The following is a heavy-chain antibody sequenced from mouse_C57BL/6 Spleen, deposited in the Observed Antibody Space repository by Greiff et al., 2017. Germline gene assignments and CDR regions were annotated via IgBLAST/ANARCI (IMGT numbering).Heavy chain of an antibody. J-gene: IGHJ2*01. CDR3: AKEDGNNFDD. Sequence: VQLQQSGPGLVQPSQSLSITCTVSGFSFTSYGVHWVRQSPGQGLEWLGVIWSGGSTDYNAAFMSRLSITKDNSKSQVFFKMNSLRADDAAIYYGAKEDGNNFDDWGQGTTLTVSS. CDR1: GFSFTSYG. CDR2: IWSGGST. D-gene: IGHD2-1*01. V-gene: IGHV2-5*01.